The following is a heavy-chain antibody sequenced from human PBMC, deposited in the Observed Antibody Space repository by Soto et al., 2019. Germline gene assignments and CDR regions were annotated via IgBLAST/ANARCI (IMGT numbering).Heavy chain of an antibody. J-gene: IGHJ4*02. CDR2: ISYDGSNK. V-gene: IGHV3-30-3*01. CDR1: GFTFKSYT. D-gene: IGHD3-10*02. Sequence: GSLRLSCATSGFTFKSYTLHWVRQTPGRGLQWVAVISYDGSNKYYADSVRGRFTISRDNSNSTLYLQMNSLRADDSAVYYCVGASMWTGKGLEYWGQGALVTVSS. CDR3: VGASMWTGKGLEY.